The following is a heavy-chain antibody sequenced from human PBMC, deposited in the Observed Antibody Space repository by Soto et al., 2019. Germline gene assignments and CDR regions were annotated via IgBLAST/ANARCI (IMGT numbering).Heavy chain of an antibody. CDR3: AKRFGNYWAFDY. J-gene: IGHJ4*02. V-gene: IGHV3-30*18. CDR1: GFSCSTYG. CDR2: ISNDGSNK. Sequence: QVHLVASGGGVVQPGRSLRLSCAASGFSCSTYGMHWVRQAPGKGLEGVAFISNDGSNKYYADSVKGRFTISRDNSKNTLDLQMNSLRAEDTAVYYCAKRFGNYWAFDYWGQGTLVSVSS. D-gene: IGHD1-26*01.